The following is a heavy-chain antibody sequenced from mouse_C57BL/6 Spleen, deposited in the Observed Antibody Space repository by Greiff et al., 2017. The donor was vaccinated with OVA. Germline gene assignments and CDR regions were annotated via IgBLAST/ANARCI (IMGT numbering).Heavy chain of an antibody. CDR2: IRSKSNNYAT. CDR3: VRQGITDGFAY. Sequence: EVQRVESGGGLVQPKGSLKLSCAASGFSFNTYAMNWVRQAPGKGLEWVARIRSKSNNYATYYADSVKDRFTISRDDSESMLYLQMNNLKTEDTAMYYCVRQGITDGFAYWGQGTLVTVSA. V-gene: IGHV10-1*01. D-gene: IGHD1-1*01. CDR1: GFSFNTYA. J-gene: IGHJ3*01.